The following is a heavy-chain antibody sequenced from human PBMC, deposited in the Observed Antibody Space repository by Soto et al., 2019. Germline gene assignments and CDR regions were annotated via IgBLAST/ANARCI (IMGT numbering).Heavy chain of an antibody. CDR2: IYYSGST. D-gene: IGHD3-10*01. J-gene: IGHJ6*02. CDR3: ARSPNYYYYGFDV. V-gene: IGHV4-61*08. CDR1: GGSASSGDYF. Sequence: SETLSLTCTVFGGSASSGDYFWSWLRQSPGKRLEWIAYIYYSGSTNYNPSLKSRATISVDTSKSQVSLTLTSMTAADAALYYCARSPNYYYYGFDVWGQGTAVTVSS.